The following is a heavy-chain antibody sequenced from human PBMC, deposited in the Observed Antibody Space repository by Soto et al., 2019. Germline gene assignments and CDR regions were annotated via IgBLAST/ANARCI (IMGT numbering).Heavy chain of an antibody. D-gene: IGHD4-4*01. Sequence: GASVKVSCKASGGTFSSYAISWVRQAPGQGLEWMGGIIPIFGTANYAQKFQGRVTITADESTSTAYMELSSLRSEDAAVYYCARTTTLSPYFDYWGQGTLVTVSS. V-gene: IGHV1-69*13. CDR1: GGTFSSYA. J-gene: IGHJ4*02. CDR2: IIPIFGTA. CDR3: ARTTTLSPYFDY.